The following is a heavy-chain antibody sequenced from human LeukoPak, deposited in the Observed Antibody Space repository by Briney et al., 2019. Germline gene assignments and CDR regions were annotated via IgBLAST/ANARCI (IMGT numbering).Heavy chain of an antibody. CDR1: GVSISSYY. CDR2: GHTSGTT. CDR3: ARIITGTYFDWFDP. Sequence: SETLSLSCTVSGVSISSYYWSWIRQPAGKGLEWLGRGHTSGTTHYSPSLKSRVTMSVDTSKNQFSLRLNSVTAADTAVYYCARIITGTYFDWFDPWGQGTLGTVSS. J-gene: IGHJ5*02. V-gene: IGHV4-4*07. D-gene: IGHD1-7*01.